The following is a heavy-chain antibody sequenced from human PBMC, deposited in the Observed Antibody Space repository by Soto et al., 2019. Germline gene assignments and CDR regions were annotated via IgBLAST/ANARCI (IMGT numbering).Heavy chain of an antibody. CDR3: ARDRVVATIRGMDV. CDR1: GYTFTDYY. CDR2: INPNSGGT. V-gene: IGHV1-2*02. Sequence: ASVKVSCKASGYTFTDYYMHWVRQAPGQGLEWMGWINPNSGGTKYAQKFRGRVTVTRDTSISTAYMELSRLRSDDTAVYYCARDRVVATIRGMDVWGQGTTVTVSS. J-gene: IGHJ6*02. D-gene: IGHD5-12*01.